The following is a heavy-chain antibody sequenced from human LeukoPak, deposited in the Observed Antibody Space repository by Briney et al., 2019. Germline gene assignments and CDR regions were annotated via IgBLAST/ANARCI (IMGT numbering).Heavy chain of an antibody. CDR3: AKVAGRGVIEAAVDY. D-gene: IGHD3-10*01. J-gene: IGHJ4*02. CDR2: ISWDGGST. Sequence: PGGSLRLSCAASGFTFDDYAMHWVRQAPGKGLEWVSLISWDGGSTYYADSVKGRFTISRDNSKNSLYLQMNSLRAEDTALYYCAKVAGRGVIEAAVDYWGQGTLVTVSS. V-gene: IGHV3-43D*03. CDR1: GFTFDDYA.